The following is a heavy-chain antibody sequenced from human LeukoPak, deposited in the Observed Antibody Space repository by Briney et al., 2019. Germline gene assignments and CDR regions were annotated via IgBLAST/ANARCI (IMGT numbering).Heavy chain of an antibody. CDR2: IYYSGST. CDR3: ARNNGGSGSRWFDP. Sequence: PSETLSLTCTVSGSSISSYYWSWIRQPPGKGLEWIGYIYYSGSTNYNPSLKSRVTISVDTSKNQFSLKLRSVTAADTAVYYCARNNGGSGSRWFDPWGQGTLVTVSS. J-gene: IGHJ5*02. D-gene: IGHD3-10*01. V-gene: IGHV4-59*08. CDR1: GSSISSYY.